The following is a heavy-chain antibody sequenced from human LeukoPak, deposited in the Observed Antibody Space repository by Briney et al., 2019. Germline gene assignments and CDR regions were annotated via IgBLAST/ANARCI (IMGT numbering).Heavy chain of an antibody. Sequence: ASVKVSCKASGYTFTSYGITWVRQAPGQGLEWMRWISAYNGNSNYAQKFQGRVTMTTDTSTSTAYMELRSLTSDDTAVYYCARGRRVAAAAYNWFDPWGQGTLVTVSS. V-gene: IGHV1-18*01. CDR3: ARGRRVAAAAYNWFDP. J-gene: IGHJ5*02. CDR1: GYTFTSYG. D-gene: IGHD6-13*01. CDR2: ISAYNGNS.